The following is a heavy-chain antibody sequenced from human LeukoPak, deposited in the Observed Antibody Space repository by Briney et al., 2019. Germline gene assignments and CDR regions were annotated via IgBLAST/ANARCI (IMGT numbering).Heavy chain of an antibody. D-gene: IGHD3-10*01. Sequence: GGSLRLSCAASGFTFSSYAMHWVRQAPGKGLEWVAVISYDGSNRYYADSVKGRFTISRDNSKNTLYLQMNSLRAEDTAVYYCARVLGLLWFGESFYGMDVWGKGTTVTVSS. CDR2: ISYDGSNR. J-gene: IGHJ6*04. V-gene: IGHV3-30*04. CDR1: GFTFSSYA. CDR3: ARVLGLLWFGESFYGMDV.